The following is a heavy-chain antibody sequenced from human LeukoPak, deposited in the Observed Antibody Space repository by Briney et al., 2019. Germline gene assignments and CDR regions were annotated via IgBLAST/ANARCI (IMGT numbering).Heavy chain of an antibody. V-gene: IGHV4-4*08. J-gene: IGHJ6*03. Sequence: SETLSLTCTVSGGSISSYYWSWIRQPPGKGLEWIGRIYTSGSTNYNPSLKSRVTISVDTSKNQFSLKLSSVTAADTAVYYCARGGSGTYYYYYMDVWGKGTTVTVSS. D-gene: IGHD3-16*01. CDR2: IYTSGST. CDR3: ARGGSGTYYYYYMDV. CDR1: GGSISSYY.